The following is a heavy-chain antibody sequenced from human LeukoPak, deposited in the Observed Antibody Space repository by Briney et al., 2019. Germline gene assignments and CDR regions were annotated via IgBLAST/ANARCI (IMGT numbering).Heavy chain of an antibody. Sequence: GGSLRLSCAASGFTFSTYSMNWVRQAPGKGLEWVSRIVGSGSITLYEDSVKGRFTISRDNSKSTVYLQMNSLRADDTAVYYCAKMSGDCTTTTCANFDYWGQGTLVTVSS. D-gene: IGHD2-2*01. CDR1: GFTFSTYS. CDR3: AKMSGDCTTTTCANFDY. CDR2: IVGSGSIT. J-gene: IGHJ4*02. V-gene: IGHV3-23*01.